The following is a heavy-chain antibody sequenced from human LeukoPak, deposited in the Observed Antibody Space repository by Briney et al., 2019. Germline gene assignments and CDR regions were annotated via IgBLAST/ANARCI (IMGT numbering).Heavy chain of an antibody. Sequence: SETLSLTCAVYGGSFSGYSWTWIRQPPGKGLEWIAEINHSGSTDYNPSLQSRVSISLDTSKNQFSLKVTSVTAADTAVYYCARVRLPPYYYYFYYMDVWGTGTMVTVSS. J-gene: IGHJ6*03. CDR2: INHSGST. CDR3: ARVRLPPYYYYFYYMDV. CDR1: GGSFSGYS. V-gene: IGHV4-34*01. D-gene: IGHD5-18*01.